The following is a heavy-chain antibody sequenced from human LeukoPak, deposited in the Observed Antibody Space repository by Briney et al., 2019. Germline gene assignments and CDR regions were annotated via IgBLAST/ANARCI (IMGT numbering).Heavy chain of an antibody. CDR1: GFTFSTYW. CDR2: MKGDGSEK. D-gene: IGHD3-16*01. J-gene: IGHJ3*01. CDR3: ARPAYTAAYDL. V-gene: IGHV3-7*01. Sequence: GGSLRLSCVASGFTFSTYWMTWVRQAPGKGLEWVANMKGDGSEKHYVDSVKGRFTISRDNARNSLYLEMNSLRAEDSAVYYCARPAYTAAYDLWGQGTLVTVSS.